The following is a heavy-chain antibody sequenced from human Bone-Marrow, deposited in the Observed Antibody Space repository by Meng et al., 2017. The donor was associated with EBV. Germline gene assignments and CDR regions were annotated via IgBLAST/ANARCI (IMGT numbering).Heavy chain of an antibody. Sequence: RPGLVKLSGTLALPWGVSGGSISSVNWWTWVRQPPGKGLEWVGEIHHGGSTNYNPSLKSRVTISLDKSKNQFSLRLTSVTAADTAVYYCSIIIYGSGLNSWFDPWGQGTLVTVSS. V-gene: IGHV4-4*02. CDR3: SIIIYGSGLNSWFDP. CDR2: IHHGGST. D-gene: IGHD3-10*01. CDR1: GGSISSVNW. J-gene: IGHJ5*02.